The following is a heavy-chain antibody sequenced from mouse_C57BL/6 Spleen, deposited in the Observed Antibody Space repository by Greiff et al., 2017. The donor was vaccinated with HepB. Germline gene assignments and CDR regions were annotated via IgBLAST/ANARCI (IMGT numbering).Heavy chain of an antibody. V-gene: IGHV1-80*01. CDR1: GYAFSSYW. CDR2: IYPGDGDT. Sequence: QVQLQQSGAELVKPGASVKISCKASGYAFSSYWMNWVKQRPGKGLEWIGQIYPGDGDTNYNGKFKGKATLTADKSSSTAYMQLSSLTSEDSAVYCCARGVVPYWYFDVWGTGTTVTVSS. J-gene: IGHJ1*03. CDR3: ARGVVPYWYFDV. D-gene: IGHD1-1*02.